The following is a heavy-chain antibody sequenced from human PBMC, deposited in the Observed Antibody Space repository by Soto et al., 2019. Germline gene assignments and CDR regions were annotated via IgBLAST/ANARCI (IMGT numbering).Heavy chain of an antibody. CDR2: RSYGGDNK. CDR3: AKARHSTSWYGLEADF. Sequence: QVQLVESGGGVVQPGRSLRLSCAASGFIFSDYAMHWVRQAPGKGLEWVAVRSYGGDNKYYADSVRGRFAISRDNLKNTLDLQMNSLNPEDTAVYHCAKARHSTSWYGLEADFWGQVTLVTVSS. V-gene: IGHV3-30*09. D-gene: IGHD6-13*01. J-gene: IGHJ4*02. CDR1: GFIFSDYA.